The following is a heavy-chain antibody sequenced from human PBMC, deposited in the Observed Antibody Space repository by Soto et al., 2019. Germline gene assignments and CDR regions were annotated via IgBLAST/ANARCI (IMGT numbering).Heavy chain of an antibody. CDR3: ARQIYDSDTGPNFQYYFDS. V-gene: IGHV5-10-1*01. Sequence: GESLKISCKGSGYSFAGYWITWVRQKPGKGLEWMGRIDPSGSQTYCSPSFRGHVTISVTKSITTVFLQWSSLRASDTAMYYCARQIYDSDTGPNFQYYFDSWGQGTPVTVSS. CDR2: IDPSGSQT. J-gene: IGHJ4*02. CDR1: GYSFAGYW. D-gene: IGHD3-22*01.